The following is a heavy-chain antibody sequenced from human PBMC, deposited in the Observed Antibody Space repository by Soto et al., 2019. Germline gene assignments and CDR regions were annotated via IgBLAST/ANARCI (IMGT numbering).Heavy chain of an antibody. CDR2: INPGNGNT. D-gene: IGHD4-17*01. Sequence: ASVKVACKASGYTCTSYPIHWVRQAPGQRLEWMGWINPGNGNTKYSQNFQGRVTITRDTSASTAYMNLSSLGSQHTAVYYCARDPGAYLGSYFDSWGQGTLVTLSS. CDR3: ARDPGAYLGSYFDS. CDR1: GYTCTSYP. J-gene: IGHJ4*02. V-gene: IGHV1-3*01.